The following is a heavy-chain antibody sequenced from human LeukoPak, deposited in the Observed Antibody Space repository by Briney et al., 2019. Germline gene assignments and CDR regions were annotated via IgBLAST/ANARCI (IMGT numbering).Heavy chain of an antibody. Sequence: NPSETLSLTCAVYGGSFSGYYWSWIRQPPGKGLEWIGEINHSGSTNYNPSLKSRVTISVDTSKNQFSLKLSSVTAADTAVYYCARGRNRWLRLTQGFDYWGQGTLVTVSS. V-gene: IGHV4-34*01. CDR2: INHSGST. D-gene: IGHD5-12*01. J-gene: IGHJ4*02. CDR3: ARGRNRWLRLTQGFDY. CDR1: GGSFSGYY.